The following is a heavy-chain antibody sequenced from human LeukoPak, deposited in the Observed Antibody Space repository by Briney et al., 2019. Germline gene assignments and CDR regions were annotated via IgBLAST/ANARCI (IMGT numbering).Heavy chain of an antibody. CDR3: ARDRPTGSYYSIVY. Sequence: GGSLRLSCAASGFTFNEFGVHWVRQAPGQGLEWVALIWYDGSNKYYADSVKGRFTISRDNSKNTVYLQMNSLRVEDTAIYYCARDRPTGSYYSIVYWGQGTLAAVSS. CDR1: GFTFNEFG. V-gene: IGHV3-33*01. J-gene: IGHJ4*02. CDR2: IWYDGSNK. D-gene: IGHD1-26*01.